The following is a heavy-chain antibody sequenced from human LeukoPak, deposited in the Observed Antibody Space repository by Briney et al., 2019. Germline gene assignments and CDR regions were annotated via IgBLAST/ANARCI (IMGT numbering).Heavy chain of an antibody. V-gene: IGHV1-8*01. CDR3: ARGLMIVVPMDV. CDR1: GYTFTSYD. CDR2: MNPNSGNT. J-gene: IGHJ6*04. D-gene: IGHD3-22*01. Sequence: PGASVKVSCKASGYTFTSYDINCVRQATGQGLEWMGWMNPNSGNTGYAQKFQGRVTMTRNTSISTAYMELSNLRSEDTAVYYCARGLMIVVPMDVWGKGTTVTVSS.